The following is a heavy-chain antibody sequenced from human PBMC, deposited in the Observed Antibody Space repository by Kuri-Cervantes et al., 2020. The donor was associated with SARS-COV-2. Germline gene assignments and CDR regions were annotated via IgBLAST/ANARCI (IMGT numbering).Heavy chain of an antibody. J-gene: IGHJ6*02. Sequence: SETLSLTCTVSGGSISSSSYYWGWIRQPPGKGLEWIGSIYYSGSTYYNPSLKSRVTISVDTSKNQFSLKLSSVTAADTAVYYCARGNPPQFASSWALSASDYAMDVWGQGTPVTVSS. CDR3: ARGNPPQFASSWALSASDYAMDV. CDR1: GGSISSSSYY. CDR2: IYYSGST. V-gene: IGHV4-39*01. D-gene: IGHD6-13*01.